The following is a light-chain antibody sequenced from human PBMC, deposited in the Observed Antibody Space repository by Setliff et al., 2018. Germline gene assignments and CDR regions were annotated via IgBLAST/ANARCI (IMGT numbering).Light chain of an antibody. Sequence: QSALTQPPSVSGAPGQRVTISCSGSSSNIGSNTVNWYQQLPGTAPKLLIYRNNQRPSGVPDRFSGSKSGTSASLAISGLQSEDEADYYCAAWDDSLNGPVFGGGTKVT. J-gene: IGLJ2*01. CDR3: AAWDDSLNGPV. CDR2: RNN. CDR1: SSNIGSNT. V-gene: IGLV1-44*01.